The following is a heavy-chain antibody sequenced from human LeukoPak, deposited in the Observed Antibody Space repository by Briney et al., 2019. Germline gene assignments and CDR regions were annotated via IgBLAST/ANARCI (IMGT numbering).Heavy chain of an antibody. D-gene: IGHD1-14*01. J-gene: IGHJ3*02. V-gene: IGHV4-4*07. CDR3: ATHRPLIDAFDI. CDR2: IYTSGST. Sequence: SETLSLTCTVSGGSISSYYWSWIRQPAGKGLEWIGRIYTSGSTNYNPSLKSRVTMSVDTSKNQFSLKLSSVTAAGTAVYYCATHRPLIDAFDIWGQGTMVTVSS. CDR1: GGSISSYY.